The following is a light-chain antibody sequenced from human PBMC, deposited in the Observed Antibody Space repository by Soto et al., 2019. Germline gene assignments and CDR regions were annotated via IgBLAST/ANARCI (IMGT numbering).Light chain of an antibody. CDR3: QQYNGFPWT. CDR2: DAS. Sequence: DIQMTQSPSSLSASVGDRFTITFRASQTISSWLAWYQQKPGKAPKLLIYDASKLESGVPLRFSGSGSGTEFILTISSLQPDDFATYYCQQYNGFPWTFGQGTKVDIK. J-gene: IGKJ1*01. CDR1: QTISSW. V-gene: IGKV1-5*01.